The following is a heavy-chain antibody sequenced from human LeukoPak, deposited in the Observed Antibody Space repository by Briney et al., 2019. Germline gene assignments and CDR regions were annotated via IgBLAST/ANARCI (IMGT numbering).Heavy chain of an antibody. CDR1: GFTFSSYA. CDR2: ISGSGGSA. V-gene: IGHV3-23*01. Sequence: GGSLRLSCAASGFTFSSYAMSWVRQAPGKGLEWVSAISGSGGSAYYADSVKDRFTISRDNSKNTLFLQMNSLRAEDTAVYYCAKRSYSSHWYYYYGMDVWGQGTTVTVSS. D-gene: IGHD6-13*01. J-gene: IGHJ6*02. CDR3: AKRSYSSHWYYYYGMDV.